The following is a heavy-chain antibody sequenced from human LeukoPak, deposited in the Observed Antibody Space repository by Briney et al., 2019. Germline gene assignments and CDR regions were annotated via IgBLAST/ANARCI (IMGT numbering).Heavy chain of an antibody. CDR1: GDSFSSYP. CDR3: ARRYYDILTGYLNYFDY. CDR2: IIPIFGSP. Sequence: SVKVSCKASGDSFSSYPINWVRQAPGQGLEWMGGIIPIFGSPNYAHKFRGRVTMTADRSANTAYMELSSLQIDDTAVYYCARRYYDILTGYLNYFDYWGQGTLVTVSS. V-gene: IGHV1-69*06. J-gene: IGHJ4*02. D-gene: IGHD3-9*01.